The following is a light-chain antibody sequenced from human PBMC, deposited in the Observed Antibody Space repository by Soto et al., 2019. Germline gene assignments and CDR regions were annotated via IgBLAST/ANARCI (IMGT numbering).Light chain of an antibody. CDR1: DSDVGGYNY. CDR2: GVY. J-gene: IGLJ2*01. V-gene: IGLV2-23*02. Sequence: QSALTQPASVSGSPGQSITVSCTGTDSDVGGYNYVSWYQQHPDKAPKLMIYGVYNRPSGVSNRFSGSKSGNTASLTISGLQAEDEAEYYCCSYADSNTYVVFGGGTKLTVL. CDR3: CSYADSNTYVV.